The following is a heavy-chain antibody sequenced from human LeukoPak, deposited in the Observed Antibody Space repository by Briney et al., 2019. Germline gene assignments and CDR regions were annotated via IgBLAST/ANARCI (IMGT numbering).Heavy chain of an antibody. Sequence: SVKVSCKASGGTFSSYAISWVRQAPGQGLEWMGGIIPIFGTANYAQKFQGRVTMTRNTSISTAYMELSSLRLEDTAVYFCARLGSSWYGGVDPWGQGTLVTVSS. V-gene: IGHV1-69*05. J-gene: IGHJ5*02. D-gene: IGHD6-13*01. CDR1: GGTFSSYA. CDR3: ARLGSSWYGGVDP. CDR2: IIPIFGTA.